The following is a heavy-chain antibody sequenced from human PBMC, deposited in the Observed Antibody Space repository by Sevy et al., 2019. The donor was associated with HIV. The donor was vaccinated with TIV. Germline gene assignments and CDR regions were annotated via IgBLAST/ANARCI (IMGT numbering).Heavy chain of an antibody. CDR2: IRYDGSTR. Sequence: GGSLRFSCAASGFSFSAYGMHWVRQAPGKGLEWVTFIRYDGSTRDYADSVKGRFTISRDNLRSTLYLEMNSLRAEDTAVYYCVKDLGMVQGALLSDDTWGQGTMVTVSS. CDR1: GFSFSAYG. D-gene: IGHD3-10*01. CDR3: VKDLGMVQGALLSDDT. J-gene: IGHJ3*02. V-gene: IGHV3-30*02.